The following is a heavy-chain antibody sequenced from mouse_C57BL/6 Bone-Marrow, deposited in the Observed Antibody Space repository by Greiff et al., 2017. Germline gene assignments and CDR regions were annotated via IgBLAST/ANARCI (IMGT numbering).Heavy chain of an antibody. J-gene: IGHJ1*03. CDR1: GYTFTNYW. V-gene: IGHV1-63*01. Sequence: VQLQQSGAELVRPGTSVKMSCKASGYTFTNYWIGWAKQRPGHGLEWIGDIYPGGGYTNYNEKFKGKATLTADKSSSTSEDSAIYYCARSLYYGYDWYFDGWGTGTTVTVSS. CDR3: ARSLYYGYDWYFDG. D-gene: IGHD2-2*01. CDR2: IYPGGGYT.